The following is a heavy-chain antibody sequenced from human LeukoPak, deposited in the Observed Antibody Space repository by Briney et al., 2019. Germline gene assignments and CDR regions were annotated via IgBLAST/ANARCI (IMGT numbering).Heavy chain of an antibody. J-gene: IGHJ4*02. CDR1: GFIVSSSY. CDR3: ASKANWGSDFDY. V-gene: IGHV3-53*01. D-gene: IGHD7-27*01. CDR2: IYSDQRT. Sequence: GGSLRLSCTASGFIVSSSYMSWVRQAPGKGPEWVSIIYSDQRTFYAESVKGRFTISRDDSQNMVLLQMDSLRAEDTAVYYCASKANWGSDFDYWGQGTLVTVSS.